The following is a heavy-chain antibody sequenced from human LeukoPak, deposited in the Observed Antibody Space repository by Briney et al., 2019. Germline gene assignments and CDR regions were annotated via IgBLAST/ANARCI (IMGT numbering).Heavy chain of an antibody. D-gene: IGHD6-19*01. V-gene: IGHV4-34*01. Sequence: SETLSLTCAVYGGSFSGYYWSWIRQPPGKGLEWIGEINHSGSTNYNPSLKSRVTISVDTSKNQFSLKLSSVTAADKAVYYCARVAVAGIDYWGQGTLVTVSS. CDR3: ARVAVAGIDY. CDR1: GGSFSGYY. CDR2: INHSGST. J-gene: IGHJ4*02.